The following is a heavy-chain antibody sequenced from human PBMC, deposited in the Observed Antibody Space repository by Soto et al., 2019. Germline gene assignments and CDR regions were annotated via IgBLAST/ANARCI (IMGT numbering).Heavy chain of an antibody. D-gene: IGHD3-3*01. V-gene: IGHV4-59*01. CDR3: ARDGSRYDFWSGPYYFDY. Sequence: QVQLQESGPGLVKPSETLSLTCTVSGGSISTYYWSWIRQPPGKGLEWIGYIYYSGSTNYNPSLKSRVTISVDTAKTQFSLKLSSVSAADTAVYYCARDGSRYDFWSGPYYFDYWGQGTLVTVSS. J-gene: IGHJ4*02. CDR2: IYYSGST. CDR1: GGSISTYY.